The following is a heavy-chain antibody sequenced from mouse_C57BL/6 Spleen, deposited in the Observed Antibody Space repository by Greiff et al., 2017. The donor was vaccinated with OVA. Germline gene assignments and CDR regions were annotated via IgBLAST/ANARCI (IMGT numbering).Heavy chain of an antibody. CDR3: VREEGFITTVVAWYFDV. J-gene: IGHJ1*03. D-gene: IGHD1-1*01. Sequence: EVQLVESGGGLVQPKGSLKLSCAASGFTFNTYAMHWVRQAPGKGLEWVARIRSKSSNYATYYADSVKDRFTISRDDSQSMLYLQMNNLKTEDTAMYYCVREEGFITTVVAWYFDVWGTGTTVTVSS. V-gene: IGHV10-3*01. CDR1: GFTFNTYA. CDR2: IRSKSSNYAT.